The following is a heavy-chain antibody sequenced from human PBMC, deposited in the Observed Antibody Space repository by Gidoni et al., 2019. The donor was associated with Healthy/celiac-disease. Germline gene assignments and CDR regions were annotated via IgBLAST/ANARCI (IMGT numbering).Heavy chain of an antibody. CDR2: INHSGST. V-gene: IGHV4-34*01. CDR3: ARVVNYYYYMDV. D-gene: IGHD2-15*01. J-gene: IGHJ6*03. CDR1: GGSFSGYY. Sequence: QVQLQQWGAGLLKPSETLSLTCAVYGGSFSGYYWSWIRQPPGKGLEWIGEINHSGSTNYNPSLKSRVTISVDTSKNQFSLKLSSVTAADTAVYYCARVVNYYYYMDVWGKGTTVTVSS.